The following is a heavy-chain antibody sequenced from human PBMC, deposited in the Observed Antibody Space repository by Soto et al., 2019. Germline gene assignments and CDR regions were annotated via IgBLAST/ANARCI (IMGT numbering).Heavy chain of an antibody. CDR1: GGSIISGGYS. V-gene: IGHV4-30-2*01. CDR2: IYHSGST. CDR3: ARGLNYVVY. D-gene: IGHD3-16*01. Sequence: KTLETLSLTCAVSGGSIISGGYSWSWIRQPPGKGLEWIGYIYHSGSTYYNPSLKSRVTISIDTSKNQFSLKVSSVTAADTAVYYCARGLNYVVYWGQGTLVTVSS. J-gene: IGHJ4*02.